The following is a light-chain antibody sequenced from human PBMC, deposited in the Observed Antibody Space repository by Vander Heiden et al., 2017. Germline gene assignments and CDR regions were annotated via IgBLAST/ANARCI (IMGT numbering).Light chain of an antibody. V-gene: IGKV4-1*01. CDR2: WES. CDR3: QQNYNTPPT. Sequence: IVRTQSPDSLAVSLGERGTINCKSSQSILYSSNNKNYLTWYQQKTGQPPKQLISWESTRESGVRDRCSGSGSGTDVTPTISSLQAEDVAMDYCQQNYNTPPTFGQGTRLEIK. J-gene: IGKJ5*01. CDR1: QSILYSSNNKNY.